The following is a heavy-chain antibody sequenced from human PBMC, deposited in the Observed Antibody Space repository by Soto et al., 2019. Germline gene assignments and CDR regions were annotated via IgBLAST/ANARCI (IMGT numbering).Heavy chain of an antibody. J-gene: IGHJ4*02. D-gene: IGHD5-12*01. V-gene: IGHV3-23*01. CDR1: GVAFSNYA. CDR2: SSGNDGTT. CDR3: AKGTGGSDGYGYSFDY. Sequence: GGSLRLSCAASGVAFSNYAMNWVRQARGKGLEWVSASSGNDGTTNYADSVKGRFTISMDYFKSTLFLQMDSLGADDMAVYYCAKGTGGSDGYGYSFDYWGQGTLVTVSS.